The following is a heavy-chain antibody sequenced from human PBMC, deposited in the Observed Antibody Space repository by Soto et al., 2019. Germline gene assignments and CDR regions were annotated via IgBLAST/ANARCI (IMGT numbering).Heavy chain of an antibody. Sequence: EVQLVESGGGLVQPGRSLRVSCAASGFTFDDYAMHWVRQAQGKCLEWVSGISWNSGTINYADSVNGRFTISRDNATNSMYMQMNRLRVEDTAVYYCAKDFVVRVRLDAFDMWGQGTMVTVS. CDR2: ISWNSGTI. CDR1: GFTFDDYA. D-gene: IGHD2-21*01. CDR3: AKDFVVRVRLDAFDM. V-gene: IGHV3-9*01. J-gene: IGHJ3*02.